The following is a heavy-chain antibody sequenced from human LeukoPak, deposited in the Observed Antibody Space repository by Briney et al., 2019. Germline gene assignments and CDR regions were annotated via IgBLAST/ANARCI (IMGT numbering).Heavy chain of an antibody. J-gene: IGHJ4*02. D-gene: IGHD2-15*01. Sequence: GESLRISCEGSGYSFTSYWIAWVRQMPGKGVECMGIIYPGDSDTTYSPSFQGQVTISADKSISTAYLQWSSLKASDTAMYYCARRQSYWSGGSCSPFDYWGQGTLVTVSS. V-gene: IGHV5-51*01. CDR3: ARRQSYWSGGSCSPFDY. CDR2: IYPGDSDT. CDR1: GYSFTSYW.